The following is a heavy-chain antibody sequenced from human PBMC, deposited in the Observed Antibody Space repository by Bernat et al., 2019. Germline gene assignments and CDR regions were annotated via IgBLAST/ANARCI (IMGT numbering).Heavy chain of an antibody. CDR2: IYSGGST. CDR1: GFTVSSNY. V-gene: IGHV3-66*01. D-gene: IGHD3-22*01. CDR3: ARIRMGYYDSSGYYYYYYGMDV. J-gene: IGHJ6*04. Sequence: EVQLVESGGGLVQPGGSLRLSCAASGFTVSSNYMSWVRQAPGKGLEWVSVIYSGGSTYYADSVKGRFTISRDNSKNTLYLQMNSLRAEDTAVYYCARIRMGYYDSSGYYYYYYGMDVWGKGTTVTVSS.